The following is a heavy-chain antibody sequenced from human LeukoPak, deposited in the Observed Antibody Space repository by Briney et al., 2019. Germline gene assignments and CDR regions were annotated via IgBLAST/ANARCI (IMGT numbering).Heavy chain of an antibody. CDR1: GFTFSSYA. J-gene: IGHJ4*02. V-gene: IGHV3-23*01. Sequence: GGSLRLSCAASGFTFSSYAMSWVRQAPGKGLEWVSAISGSGGSTYYADSVKGRFTISRDNSKNTLHLQMNSLRAEDTAVYYCAKPYNWNEHFDYWGQGTLVTVSS. CDR3: AKPYNWNEHFDY. D-gene: IGHD1-1*01. CDR2: ISGSGGST.